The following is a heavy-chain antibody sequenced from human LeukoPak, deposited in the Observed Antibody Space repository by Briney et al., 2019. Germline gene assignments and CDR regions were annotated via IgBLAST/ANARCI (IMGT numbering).Heavy chain of an antibody. CDR3: ARDVGYCSSTSCPLWFFDI. J-gene: IGHJ3*02. Sequence: SETLSLTCTISGGSISSYYWSWIRQPAGKGLEWIGRIYTSGSTNYNPSLKSRVTMSVDTSKNQFSLKLSSVTAADTAVYYCARDVGYCSSTSCPLWFFDIWGQGTMVTVSS. D-gene: IGHD2-2*01. V-gene: IGHV4-4*07. CDR1: GGSISSYY. CDR2: IYTSGST.